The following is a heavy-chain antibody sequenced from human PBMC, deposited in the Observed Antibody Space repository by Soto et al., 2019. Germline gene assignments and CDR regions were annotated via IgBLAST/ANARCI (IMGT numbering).Heavy chain of an antibody. V-gene: IGHV1-69*01. D-gene: IGHD6-13*01. Sequence: QMQLVQSGAEVRMPGSSVKVSCKASGGTFSTYSINWVRQAPGPGLEWLGGIIPLFGTTNYAQKFKGRVTITADESTSTAYMELSSLRAEDAAVYYCARGATHGSSGYFWFDPCGQGTLVTVSS. CDR3: ARGATHGSSGYFWFDP. CDR2: IIPLFGTT. J-gene: IGHJ5*02. CDR1: GGTFSTYS.